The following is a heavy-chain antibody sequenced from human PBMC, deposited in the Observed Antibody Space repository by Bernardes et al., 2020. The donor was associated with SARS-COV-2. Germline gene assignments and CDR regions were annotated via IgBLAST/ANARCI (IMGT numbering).Heavy chain of an antibody. J-gene: IGHJ4*02. CDR2: IAPDGSVI. D-gene: IGHD2-21*01. V-gene: IGHV3-74*01. Sequence: GCLKLSCIASGLSSVWMHWVRQAPGKGLVWVSRIAPDGSVIDYADSVRGRFTISRDNAKDTLYLQMDSLTADDTAVYYCARDFGGASDYWGQGTLVTVSS. CDR3: ARDFGGASDY. CDR1: GLSSVW.